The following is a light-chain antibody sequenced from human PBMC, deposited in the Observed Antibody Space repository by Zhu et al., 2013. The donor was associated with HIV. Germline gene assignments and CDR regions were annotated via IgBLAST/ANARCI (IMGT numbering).Light chain of an antibody. J-gene: IGKJ4*01. V-gene: IGKV3-20*01. CDR1: QSVSNSF. CDR3: QQYGSSSLT. CDR2: GAS. Sequence: EIVLTQSPGTLSLSPGDRATLSCRASQSVSNSFLAWYQQKPGQAPRLLIYGASSRATGIPDRFTGSGSGTDFTLTINRLEPEDFAVYYCQQYGSSSLTFGGGTKVEIK.